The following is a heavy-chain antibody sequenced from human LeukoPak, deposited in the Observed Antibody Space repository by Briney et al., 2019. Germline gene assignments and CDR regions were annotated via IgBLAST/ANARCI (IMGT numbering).Heavy chain of an antibody. CDR1: GYTFTSYG. V-gene: IGHV1-18*01. CDR3: ARVWGLRAATLGHFDY. J-gene: IGHJ4*02. Sequence: ASVKVSCKASGYTFTSYGISWVRQAPGQGLEWMGWISAYNGNTNYAQKLQGRVTMTTDTSTSTAYMELRSLRSDDTAVYYCARVWGLRAATLGHFDYWGQGTLVTVSS. CDR2: ISAYNGNT. D-gene: IGHD2-15*01.